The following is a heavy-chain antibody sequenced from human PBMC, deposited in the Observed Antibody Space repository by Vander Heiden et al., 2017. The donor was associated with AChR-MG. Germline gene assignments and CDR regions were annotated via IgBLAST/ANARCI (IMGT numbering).Heavy chain of an antibody. D-gene: IGHD6-19*01. Sequence: QVQLVESGGGVVQPGRSLRLSCAASGFTFSSYARHWVGQAPGKGLDWVAVISYDGSNKYYADSVKGRFTISRDNSKNTLYLQMNSLRAEDTAVYYCARDLADYGMDVWGQGTTVTVSS. CDR3: ARDLADYGMDV. CDR2: ISYDGSNK. CDR1: GFTFSSYA. J-gene: IGHJ6*02. V-gene: IGHV3-30-3*01.